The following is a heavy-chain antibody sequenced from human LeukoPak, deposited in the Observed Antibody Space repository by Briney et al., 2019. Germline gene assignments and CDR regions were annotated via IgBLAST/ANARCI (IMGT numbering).Heavy chain of an antibody. Sequence: TGGSLRLSCAASGFTFSSYWMSWVRQAPGKGLEWVANIKQDGSEKYYVDSVKGRFTISRDNAKNSLYLQMNSLRAEDTAVYYCASLCSGCYWGSYYYFDYWGQGALVTVSS. CDR1: GFTFSSYW. CDR3: ASLCSGCYWGSYYYFDY. D-gene: IGHD6-19*01. J-gene: IGHJ4*02. V-gene: IGHV3-7*01. CDR2: IKQDGSEK.